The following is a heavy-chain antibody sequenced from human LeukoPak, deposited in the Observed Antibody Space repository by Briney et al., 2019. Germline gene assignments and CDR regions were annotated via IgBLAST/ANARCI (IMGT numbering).Heavy chain of an antibody. CDR1: GGAISSGGYY. Sequence: SQTLSLTCTVSGGAISSGGYYWSWIRQHPGKGLEWIGNIYYSGSAYYNPSLKSRVTISVDTSKNQFSLKLSSVTAADTAVYYCAGGGVLWCGELVWFDPWGQGTLVTVSS. D-gene: IGHD3-10*01. CDR3: AGGGVLWCGELVWFDP. CDR2: IYYSGSA. J-gene: IGHJ5*02. V-gene: IGHV4-31*03.